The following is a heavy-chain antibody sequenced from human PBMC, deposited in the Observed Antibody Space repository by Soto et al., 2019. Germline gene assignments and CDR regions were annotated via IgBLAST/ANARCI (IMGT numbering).Heavy chain of an antibody. J-gene: IGHJ6*02. Sequence: QVQLVQSGAEVKKPGASVKVSCKASGYTFTSYDINWVRQATGQGLEWMRWMNPNSGNTGYAQKFQGRVTMTRNTSISTAYMELSSLRSEDTAVYYCARGPLITMVRGVIIRGDYGMDVWGQGTTVTVSS. D-gene: IGHD3-10*01. CDR3: ARGPLITMVRGVIIRGDYGMDV. CDR2: MNPNSGNT. CDR1: GYTFTSYD. V-gene: IGHV1-8*01.